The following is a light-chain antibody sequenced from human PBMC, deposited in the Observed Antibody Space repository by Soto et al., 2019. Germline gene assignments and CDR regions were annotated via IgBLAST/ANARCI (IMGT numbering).Light chain of an antibody. CDR3: QQYGXSPAIT. CDR1: QSVSSSY. Sequence: EIVLTQSPGTLSLSPGERATLSCRASQSVSSSYLAWYQQKPGQAPRLLIYGASSRATGIPDRFSGSGSGTDFTLTISRREPEDFAVYYCQQYGXSPAIT. V-gene: IGKV3-20*01. CDR2: GAS. J-gene: IGKJ5*01.